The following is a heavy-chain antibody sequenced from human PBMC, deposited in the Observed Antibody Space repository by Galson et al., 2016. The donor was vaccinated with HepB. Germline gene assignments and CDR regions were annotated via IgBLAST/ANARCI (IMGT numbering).Heavy chain of an antibody. D-gene: IGHD6-19*01. CDR2: IRGGSSYI. J-gene: IGHJ4*02. CDR1: GITFRSYT. CDR3: ASRHSGWYYFDY. V-gene: IGHV3-21*01. Sequence: FLRLSRAVSGITFRSYTMNWVRQAPGKGLEWVSSIRGGSSYIYYADSVKGRFTISRDNAKNSLYLQMNSLRAEDTAVYYCASRHSGWYYFDYWGQGTLVTVSS.